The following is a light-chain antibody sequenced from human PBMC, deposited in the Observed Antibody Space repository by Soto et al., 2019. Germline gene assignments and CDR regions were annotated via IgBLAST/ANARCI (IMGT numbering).Light chain of an antibody. CDR3: QQGHNWPLT. Sequence: IAMTQSPATLSVSPGERSTLSCRASQSISTALAWYQQIPGQPPRLLIYSASTRATGVPARFTGSGSGSEFTLTSSGLQSDDFAIYYCQQGHNWPLTFGQGTRLEI. CDR1: QSISTA. J-gene: IGKJ2*01. CDR2: SAS. V-gene: IGKV3-15*01.